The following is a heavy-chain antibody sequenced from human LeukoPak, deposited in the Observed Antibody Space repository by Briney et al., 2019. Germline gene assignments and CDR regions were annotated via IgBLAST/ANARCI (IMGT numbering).Heavy chain of an antibody. CDR1: GYTFTNYD. D-gene: IGHD1-26*01. J-gene: IGHJ4*02. V-gene: IGHV1-8*01. Sequence: ASVKVSCKASGYTFTNYDINWVRQATGRGLEWMGWMSPNSGNTGYAQRFQGRVTMTRDTSITTAYMELSSLVSEDTAVYYCARGHGVGGDFWGQGTLVTVSS. CDR3: ARGHGVGGDF. CDR2: MSPNSGNT.